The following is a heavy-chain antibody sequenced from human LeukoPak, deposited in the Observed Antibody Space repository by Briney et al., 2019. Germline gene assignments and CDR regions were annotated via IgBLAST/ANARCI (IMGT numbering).Heavy chain of an antibody. D-gene: IGHD6-13*01. V-gene: IGHV4-59*01. CDR3: ARSYSSNWYDHLHH. Sequence: SETLSLTCTVSGGSISSYYWSWIRQPPGKGLEWIGYIYYSGSTNYNPSLKSRVTISLDTSKNQFSLKVRSVTAADTAVYYCARSYSSNWYDHLHHWGQGTLVTVSS. CDR1: GGSISSYY. J-gene: IGHJ1*01. CDR2: IYYSGST.